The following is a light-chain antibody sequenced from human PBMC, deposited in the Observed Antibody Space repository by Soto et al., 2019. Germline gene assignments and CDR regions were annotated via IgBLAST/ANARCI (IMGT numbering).Light chain of an antibody. CDR3: LQDRSHFWT. Sequence: AIQVTQSPTSLSASVGDRVTITCRSSQDIRNYFGWYQQKPGKAPQLLIYGASSLQRGVSSRFSGSGFGTDFTLTISSLQPEDSATYYCLQDRSHFWTFGQGTKVEI. J-gene: IGKJ1*01. V-gene: IGKV1-6*01. CDR1: QDIRNY. CDR2: GAS.